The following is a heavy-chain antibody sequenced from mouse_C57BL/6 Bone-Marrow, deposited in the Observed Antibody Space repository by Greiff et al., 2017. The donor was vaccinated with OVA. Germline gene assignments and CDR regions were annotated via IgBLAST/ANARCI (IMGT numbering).Heavy chain of an antibody. J-gene: IGHJ4*01. CDR3: ERLDYYGSRKYYYAMDY. V-gene: IGHV1-54*01. Sequence: VQLVESGAELVRPGTSVKVSCKASGYAFTNYLIEWVKQRPGQGLEWIGVINPGSGGTNYNEKFKGKATLTADKSSSTAYMQLSSLTSEDSAVYFWERLDYYGSRKYYYAMDYWGQGTSVTVSS. D-gene: IGHD1-1*01. CDR1: GYAFTNYL. CDR2: INPGSGGT.